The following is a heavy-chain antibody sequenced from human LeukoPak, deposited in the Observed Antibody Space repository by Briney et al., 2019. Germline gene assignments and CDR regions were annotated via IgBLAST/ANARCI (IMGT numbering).Heavy chain of an antibody. CDR3: ARADSGSYYYYYYYYMDV. CDR1: GYSLIVYY. V-gene: IGHV1-2*02. CDR2: INPRTGDT. J-gene: IGHJ6*03. D-gene: IGHD3-10*01. Sequence: ASVKVSCKASGYSLIVYYIHWVRQAPGQGLEWMGWINPRTGDTNYAPQFQGRLTMARDTSISTAFMELSRLTSDDTAVYYCARADSGSYYYYYYYYMDVWGKGTTVTVSS.